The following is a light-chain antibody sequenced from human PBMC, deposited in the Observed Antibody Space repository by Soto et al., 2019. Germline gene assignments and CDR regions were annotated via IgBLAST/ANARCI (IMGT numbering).Light chain of an antibody. J-gene: IGKJ1*01. CDR2: AAS. V-gene: IGKV1-39*01. CDR3: LQHNSYPRT. CDR1: QSISSY. Sequence: GDRVTITCLASQSISSYLNWYQQKPGKAPKLLIYAASSLQSGVPSRFSGSGSGTDFTLTISSLQPEDFATYFCLQHNSYPRTFGQGTKVDIK.